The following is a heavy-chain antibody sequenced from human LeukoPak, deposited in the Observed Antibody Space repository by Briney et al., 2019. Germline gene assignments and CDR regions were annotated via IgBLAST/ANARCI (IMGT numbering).Heavy chain of an antibody. J-gene: IGHJ4*02. D-gene: IGHD2-15*01. V-gene: IGHV3-21*01. CDR2: IISTMSHI. CDR1: GYRSSVYS. CDR3: ARDRVASGSFELYSFDY. Sequence: KPVGSLRVSSVPSGYRSSVYSIYWVCEALGEGLEWVSSIISTMSHIYYSDPEKGRFTIPRPNAKNSLYLQMNSLRADDTAIYYGARDRVASGSFELYSFDYRGQGTLVTVCS.